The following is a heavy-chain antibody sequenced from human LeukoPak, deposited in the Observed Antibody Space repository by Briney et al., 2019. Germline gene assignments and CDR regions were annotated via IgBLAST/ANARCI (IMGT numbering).Heavy chain of an antibody. D-gene: IGHD2-21*02. CDR2: IYSAGST. Sequence: PGGSLRLSCAASGFPVSSNYMSWVRQAPGKGLEWVSIIYSAGSTYYTDSVKGRFTISRDNSKNTLYLQMNSLRTEDTAVYYCTRPYCGGNCYPPDMNAFDIWGQGTMVTVSS. CDR1: GFPVSSNY. CDR3: TRPYCGGNCYPPDMNAFDI. J-gene: IGHJ3*02. V-gene: IGHV3-66*04.